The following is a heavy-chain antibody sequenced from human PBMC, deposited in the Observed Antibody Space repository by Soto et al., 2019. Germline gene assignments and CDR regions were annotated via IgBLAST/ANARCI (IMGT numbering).Heavy chain of an antibody. CDR1: GYRFIDYG. V-gene: IGHV1-69*04. D-gene: IGHD3-10*01. CDR3: ATSFGSGYRAFDY. CDR2: FNPILSMS. Sequence: GASVKVSCKASGYRFIDYGITWVRQAPGLGLEWMGRFNPILSMSNSALRFQGRVTLTADKSTSTAYMVLSSLRSDDTAVYYCATSFGSGYRAFDYWGQGVLITVSS. J-gene: IGHJ4*02.